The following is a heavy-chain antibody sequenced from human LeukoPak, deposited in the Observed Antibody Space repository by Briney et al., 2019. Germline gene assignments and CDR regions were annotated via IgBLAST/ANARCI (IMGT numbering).Heavy chain of an antibody. V-gene: IGHV1-18*04. D-gene: IGHD1-26*01. CDR2: ISAYNGNT. Sequence: ASVKVSCKASGYTFTGYYMHWVRQAPGQGLEWMGWISAYNGNTNYAQKLQGRVTMTTDTSTSTAYMELRSLRSDDTAVYYCARVPIVGAKQFDYWGQGTLVTVSS. CDR1: GYTFTGYY. CDR3: ARVPIVGAKQFDY. J-gene: IGHJ4*02.